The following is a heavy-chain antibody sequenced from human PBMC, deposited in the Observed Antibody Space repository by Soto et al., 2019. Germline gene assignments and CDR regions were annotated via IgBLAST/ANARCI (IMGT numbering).Heavy chain of an antibody. CDR3: ARGPVATIPHFDY. D-gene: IGHD5-12*01. V-gene: IGHV1-18*01. J-gene: IGHJ4*02. CDR2: ISAYNGNT. Sequence: QVQLVQSGAEVKKPGASVKVSCKASGYTFTSYGISWVRQAPGPGLEWRGWISAYNGNTNYAQKLQGRVTLTTDTPTSTAYLELGSLRSDDAAVSYCARGPVATIPHFDYWGQGTRVTVAS. CDR1: GYTFTSYG.